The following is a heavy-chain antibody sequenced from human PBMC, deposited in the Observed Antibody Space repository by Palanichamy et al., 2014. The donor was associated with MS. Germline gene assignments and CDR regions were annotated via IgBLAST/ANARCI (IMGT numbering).Heavy chain of an antibody. CDR1: GGSISSYY. V-gene: IGHV4-59*08. CDR3: ARLESGWYPDY. Sequence: QVQLQESGPGLVKPSETLSLTCTVSGGSISSYYWSWIRQPPGKGLEWIGYIYYSGSTNYNPSLKSRVTISVDTSKNQFSLRLTSVTAADTAVYYCARLESGWYPDYWGQGTLVTVSS. J-gene: IGHJ4*02. CDR2: IYYSGST. D-gene: IGHD6-19*01.